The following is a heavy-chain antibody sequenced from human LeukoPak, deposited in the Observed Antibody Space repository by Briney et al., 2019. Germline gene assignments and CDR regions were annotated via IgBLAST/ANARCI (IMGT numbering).Heavy chain of an antibody. CDR3: AKGTYGSGSYRRFDP. D-gene: IGHD3-10*01. J-gene: IGHJ5*02. CDR2: ISGSGGST. V-gene: IGHV3-23*01. Sequence: GGSLRLSCAASGFTFSSYAMSWVRQAPGRGLEWVSAISGSGGSTYYADSVKGRFTISRDNPKNTLYLQMNSLRAEDTAVYYCAKGTYGSGSYRRFDPWGQGTLVTVSS. CDR1: GFTFSSYA.